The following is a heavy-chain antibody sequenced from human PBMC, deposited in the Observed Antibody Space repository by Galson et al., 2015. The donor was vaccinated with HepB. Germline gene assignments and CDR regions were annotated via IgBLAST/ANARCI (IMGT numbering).Heavy chain of an antibody. CDR2: INWNGGST. Sequence: SLRLSCAASGFTFDDCGMSWVRQAPGKGLEWVSGINWNGGSTGYADSVKGRFTISRDNAKNSLYLQMNSLRAEDTALYYCASSSLYCGGDCYSSFGSAFDIWGQGTMVTVSS. J-gene: IGHJ3*02. D-gene: IGHD2-21*02. V-gene: IGHV3-20*04. CDR3: ASSSLYCGGDCYSSFGSAFDI. CDR1: GFTFDDCG.